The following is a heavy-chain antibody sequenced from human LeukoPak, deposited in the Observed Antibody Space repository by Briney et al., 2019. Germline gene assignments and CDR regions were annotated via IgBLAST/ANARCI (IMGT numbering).Heavy chain of an antibody. Sequence: GGSLRLSCAASGFSFSAYWMTWVRQAPGTGLEWVANINPAGSETYYVDPVTGRLSISRDNAKNLVYLQMTSLRAEDTAVYHCARFGYVAAVDVWGQGTPVTVSS. CDR1: GFSFSAYW. CDR2: INPAGSET. D-gene: IGHD2-15*01. V-gene: IGHV3-7*01. J-gene: IGHJ4*02. CDR3: ARFGYVAAVDV.